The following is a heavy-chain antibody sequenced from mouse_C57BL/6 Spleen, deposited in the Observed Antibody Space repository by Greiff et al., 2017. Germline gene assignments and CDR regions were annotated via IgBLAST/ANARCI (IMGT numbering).Heavy chain of an antibody. V-gene: IGHV1-54*01. CDR1: GYAFTNYF. D-gene: IGHD1-1*02. J-gene: IGHJ4*01. CDR3: AREGFRRAMGG. CDR2: INPGCGGT. Sequence: VQLLQSGAELLRPGTSVKVSCTASGYAFTNYFIEWVKQRPGQGLGWIGVINPGCGGTNYNEQFKGKATVTADKSSSTAYMQLSSPTSAAAAVYFCAREGFRRAMGGWGKATSVTV.